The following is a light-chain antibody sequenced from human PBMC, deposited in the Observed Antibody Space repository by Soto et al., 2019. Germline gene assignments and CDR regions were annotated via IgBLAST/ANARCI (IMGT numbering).Light chain of an antibody. CDR1: QGIKSW. Sequence: DIQMTQSPSFVSASVGDRVTITCRASQGIKSWLAWYQHKTGKAPKVLIFAASSLESGVPSRFSGSGSGTDFTLTISNLQPEEFATYFCQQVNSFPLTFGGGTKVEI. J-gene: IGKJ4*01. CDR3: QQVNSFPLT. V-gene: IGKV1-12*01. CDR2: AAS.